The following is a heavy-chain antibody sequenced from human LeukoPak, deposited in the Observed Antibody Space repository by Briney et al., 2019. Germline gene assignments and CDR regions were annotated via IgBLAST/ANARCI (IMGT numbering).Heavy chain of an antibody. D-gene: IGHD2-15*01. Sequence: PGGSLRLSCAASGFTFSSHDMNWVRQAPGKGLEWVSYIRVGSTTIYYADSVKGRFTISRDNAGNSLYLQMNSLRDEDTAVYYCVRGLAANGGAFDIWGQGTMVTVSS. CDR3: VRGLAANGGAFDI. CDR2: IRVGSTTI. J-gene: IGHJ3*02. CDR1: GFTFSSHD. V-gene: IGHV3-48*02.